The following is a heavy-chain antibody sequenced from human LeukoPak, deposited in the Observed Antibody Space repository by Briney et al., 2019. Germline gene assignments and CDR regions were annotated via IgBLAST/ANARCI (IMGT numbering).Heavy chain of an antibody. J-gene: IGHJ1*01. D-gene: IGHD2-15*01. CDR1: GFTVSDHY. Sequence: PGGSLRLSCVASGFTVSDHYLDWVRQAPGKGLDWVGLIRKKSDRYTTEYAASVKGRFTISRDDSTNSVYLQMSSLKSEDTAVYYCADIGGGGSNTRWGEGTVVTVSS. V-gene: IGHV3-72*01. CDR2: IRKKSDRYTT. CDR3: ADIGGGGSNTR.